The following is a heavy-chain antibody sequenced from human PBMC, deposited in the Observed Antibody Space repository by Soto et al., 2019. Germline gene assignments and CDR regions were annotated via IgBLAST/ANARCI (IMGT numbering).Heavy chain of an antibody. CDR2: IYYSGST. CDR3: ARQSVGPYGSGSYFDY. V-gene: IGHV4-59*08. Sequence: QVQLQESGPGLVKPSETLSLTCTVSGGSISSYYWSWIRQPPGKGLECIGSIYYSGSTNYNPSLKRRVPTSVATSKNQFSLKLSSVTAADTAVYYCARQSVGPYGSGSYFDYWGQGTLVTVSS. J-gene: IGHJ4*02. D-gene: IGHD3-10*01. CDR1: GGSISSYY.